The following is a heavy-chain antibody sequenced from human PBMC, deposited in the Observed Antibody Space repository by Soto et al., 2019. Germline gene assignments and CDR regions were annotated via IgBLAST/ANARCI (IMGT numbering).Heavy chain of an antibody. J-gene: IGHJ6*02. V-gene: IGHV4-39*01. CDR1: GGSISSSSYY. D-gene: IGHD1-7*01. CDR3: ARVRANWNYGFHYYGMDV. Sequence: SSETLSLTCTVSGGSISSSSYYWGWIRQPPGKGLEWIGSIYYSGSTYYNPSLKSRVTISVDTSKNQFSLKLSSVTAADTAVYYCARVRANWNYGFHYYGMDVWGQGTTVTVSS. CDR2: IYYSGST.